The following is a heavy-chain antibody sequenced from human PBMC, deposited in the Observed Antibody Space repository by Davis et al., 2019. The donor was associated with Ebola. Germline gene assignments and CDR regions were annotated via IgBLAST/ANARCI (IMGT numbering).Heavy chain of an antibody. CDR1: GDTFTSYA. J-gene: IGHJ4*02. D-gene: IGHD5-18*01. CDR2: INAGNGNT. V-gene: IGHV1-3*01. Sequence: ASVKVSCKASGDTFTSYAMHWVRQAPGQRLEWMGWINAGNGNTKYSQKFQGRVTITADKSTTTVYMELSSLRSEDTAVYYCAGDKGAYIYATREDAYWGQGTLVTVSS. CDR3: AGDKGAYIYATREDAY.